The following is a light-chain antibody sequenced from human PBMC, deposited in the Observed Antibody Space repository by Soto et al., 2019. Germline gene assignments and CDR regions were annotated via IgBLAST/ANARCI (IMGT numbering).Light chain of an antibody. CDR2: NND. Sequence: QSVLTQPPSASGTPGQRVTISCSGSYSNVGRNYVYWYRQLPGTAPKLLIYNNDRRPSGVPDRFSVSKSGTSASLAISGLRSEDEAVYYCAAWDASLSACVFGNGTKLTVL. J-gene: IGLJ1*01. CDR1: YSNVGRNY. V-gene: IGLV1-47*02. CDR3: AAWDASLSACV.